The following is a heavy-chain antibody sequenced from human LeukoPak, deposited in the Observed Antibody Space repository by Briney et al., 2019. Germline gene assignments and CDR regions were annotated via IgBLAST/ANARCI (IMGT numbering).Heavy chain of an antibody. Sequence: SETLSLTCAVYGGSFSGYYWSWIRQPPGKGLEWIGEINHSGSTNYNPSLKSRVTISVDTSKNQFSLKLSSVTAADTAVYYCASSPSGYLSGYFDYWGQGTLVTVSS. CDR2: INHSGST. D-gene: IGHD3-22*01. CDR3: ASSPSGYLSGYFDY. V-gene: IGHV4-34*01. CDR1: GGSFSGYY. J-gene: IGHJ4*02.